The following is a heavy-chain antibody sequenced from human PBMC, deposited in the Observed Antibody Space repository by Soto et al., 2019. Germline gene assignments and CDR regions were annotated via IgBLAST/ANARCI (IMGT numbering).Heavy chain of an antibody. CDR3: ASLFHCSSTSCYYYYGMDV. D-gene: IGHD2-2*01. V-gene: IGHV4-39*01. CDR2: IYYSGST. CDR1: GGSISSSNYY. J-gene: IGHJ6*02. Sequence: QLQLQESGPGLVKPSETLSLTCTVSGGSISSSNYYWGWIRQPPGKGLEWIGSIYYSGSTYYTPSRTSRVTISGDTSNNQFSLQLRSVTAADTAVYSCASLFHCSSTSCYYYYGMDVWGQGTTVTVSS.